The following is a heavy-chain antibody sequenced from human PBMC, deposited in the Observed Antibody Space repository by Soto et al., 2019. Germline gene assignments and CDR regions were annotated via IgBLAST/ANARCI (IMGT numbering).Heavy chain of an antibody. V-gene: IGHV3-23*01. Sequence: PGGSLRLSCAASGFIFSNYAMTWVRPPPGKGLEWVSAVSGSDGITGSADVIHYGGSVKGRFTISRDDSKSTLFLQMNGLRADDTAVYFCARAGRGLDMFMDSWGQGTLVTVAS. CDR2: VSGSDGITGSADVI. J-gene: IGHJ4*02. CDR1: GFIFSNYA. D-gene: IGHD3-10*01. CDR3: ARAGRGLDMFMDS.